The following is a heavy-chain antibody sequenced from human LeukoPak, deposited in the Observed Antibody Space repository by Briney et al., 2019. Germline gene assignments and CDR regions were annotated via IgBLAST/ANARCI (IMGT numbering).Heavy chain of an antibody. J-gene: IGHJ4*02. D-gene: IGHD3-22*01. Sequence: ASVKVSCKASGYTFTSYGISWVRQAPGQGLEWMGWISAYNGNTNYAQKLQGRVTMTTDTSTSTAYMELRSLRSDDTAVYYCARDAYYYDSSGLLGGPFDYWGQGTLVTVSS. CDR3: ARDAYYYDSSGLLGGPFDY. CDR2: ISAYNGNT. V-gene: IGHV1-18*01. CDR1: GYTFTSYG.